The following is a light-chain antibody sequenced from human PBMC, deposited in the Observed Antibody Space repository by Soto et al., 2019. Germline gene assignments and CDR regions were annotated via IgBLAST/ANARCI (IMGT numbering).Light chain of an antibody. CDR1: QTIIRY. Sequence: DRQMTQSPSSLSASVGDRVTITCRASQTIIRYLNWYQQKPGRAPNLLIYAASSLQSGVPSRFSGSGSGTEFTLTISSLQSEDLATYFCQQSYSTLFSFGPGTKVEIK. J-gene: IGKJ3*01. CDR2: AAS. CDR3: QQSYSTLFS. V-gene: IGKV1-39*01.